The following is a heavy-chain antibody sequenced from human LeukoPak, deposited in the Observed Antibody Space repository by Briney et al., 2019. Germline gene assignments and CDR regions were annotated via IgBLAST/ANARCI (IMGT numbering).Heavy chain of an antibody. D-gene: IGHD5-18*01. CDR2: IIPIFGTA. J-gene: IGHJ4*02. V-gene: IGHV1-69*13. CDR1: RGTFSSYA. Sequence: ASVKVSCKASRGTFSSYAISWVRQAPGQGLEWMGRIIPIFGTANYAQKFQGRVTITADESTSTAYMELSSLRSDDTAVYYCAIEGGYSYGINWGQGTLVTVSS. CDR3: AIEGGYSYGIN.